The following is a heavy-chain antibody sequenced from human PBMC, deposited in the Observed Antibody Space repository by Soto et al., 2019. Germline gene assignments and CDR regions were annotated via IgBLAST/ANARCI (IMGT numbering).Heavy chain of an antibody. CDR2: IIPSFGAA. V-gene: IGHV1-69*01. D-gene: IGHD6-19*01. J-gene: IGHJ6*02. Sequence: QVQLEQSGAEVKKPGSSVKVSCMASGGTFSSSGFSWVRQAPGQGLEWMGGIIPSFGAAKYAQKSQGRVTITADESTSTAYMELSSLGSEDTAVYYRARDYRSGWHGTNYGMDVWGQGTTVTVSS. CDR3: ARDYRSGWHGTNYGMDV. CDR1: GGTFSSSG.